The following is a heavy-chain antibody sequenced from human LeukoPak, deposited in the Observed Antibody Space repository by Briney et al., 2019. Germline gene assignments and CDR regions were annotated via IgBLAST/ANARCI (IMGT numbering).Heavy chain of an antibody. Sequence: PSQTLSLTCAVSGGSISSGGYSWSWIRQPPGKGLGWIGEGSDVGGTKYNPSLKSRVTISADTSKNQFSLKLSSVTAADTAVYYCAQNGQSGFSFDPWGQGTLVTVSS. J-gene: IGHJ5*02. D-gene: IGHD2-8*01. CDR2: GSDVGGT. V-gene: IGHV4-30-2*01. CDR3: AQNGQSGFSFDP. CDR1: GGSISSGGYS.